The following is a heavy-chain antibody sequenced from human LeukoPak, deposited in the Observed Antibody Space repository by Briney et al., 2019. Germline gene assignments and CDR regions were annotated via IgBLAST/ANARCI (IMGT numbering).Heavy chain of an antibody. D-gene: IGHD2-15*01. J-gene: IGHJ4*02. Sequence: GGSLRLSCATSGFTFSGYAMNWVRQAPGKGLEWVSGISGSGITYYPNSVKVRFTISRDNSKNTLYLQMDSLRAEDTAVYYCAKGSGGSCYSGIDYWGQGTLVTVSS. CDR2: ISGSGIT. V-gene: IGHV3-23*01. CDR3: AKGSGGSCYSGIDY. CDR1: GFTFSGYA.